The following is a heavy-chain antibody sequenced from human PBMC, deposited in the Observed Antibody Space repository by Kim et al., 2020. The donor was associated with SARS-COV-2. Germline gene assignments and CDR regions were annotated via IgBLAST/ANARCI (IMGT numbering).Heavy chain of an antibody. CDR3: AKDSRGVATIDY. Sequence: NYAESVKGQFTISRENAKNTLYLEMNSLRAEDTAVYYCAKDSRGVATIDYWGQGTLVTVS. J-gene: IGHJ4*02. D-gene: IGHD5-12*01. V-gene: IGHV3-74*01.